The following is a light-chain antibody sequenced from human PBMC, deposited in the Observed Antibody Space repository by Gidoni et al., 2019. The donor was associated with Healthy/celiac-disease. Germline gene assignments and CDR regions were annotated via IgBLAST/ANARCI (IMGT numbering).Light chain of an antibody. Sequence: SYVLTQPPSVSVAPGQTARITCGGNNIGSKSVHCDQQKPSQAPVLVVYDDSDRPSGIPERFSGSNSGNTATLTISRVEAGDEADYYCQVWDSSSDHYVFGTGTKVTVL. V-gene: IGLV3-21*02. CDR2: DDS. CDR3: QVWDSSSDHYV. CDR1: NIGSKS. J-gene: IGLJ1*01.